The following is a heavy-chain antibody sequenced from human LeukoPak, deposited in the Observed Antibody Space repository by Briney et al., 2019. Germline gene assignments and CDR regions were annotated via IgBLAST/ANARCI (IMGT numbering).Heavy chain of an antibody. V-gene: IGHV1-2*02. CDR3: AIGSGFDY. J-gene: IGHJ4*02. CDR1: GYNFTGYY. Sequence: GASVKVSCKASGYNFTGYYLHWVRQAPGQGLDWMGWINPNSGGTKYAQKFQDRVTMTRDTSISTAYMELSRLRSDDTAVFYCAIGSGFDYWGQGALVTASS. CDR2: INPNSGGT. D-gene: IGHD2-15*01.